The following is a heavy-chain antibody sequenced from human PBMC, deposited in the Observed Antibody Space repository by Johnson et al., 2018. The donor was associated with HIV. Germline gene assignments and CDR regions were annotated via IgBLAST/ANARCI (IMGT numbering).Heavy chain of an antibody. Sequence: VQLVESGGGVVQPGRSLRLSCAASGFTFSSYAMHWVRQAPCKGLEWVAVISYDGSNKYYADSVKGRFTISRDNSKNTLYLQMNSLRAEDTAVYYCARSMTTVTVAFDIWGQGTMVTVSS. J-gene: IGHJ3*02. CDR3: ARSMTTVTVAFDI. D-gene: IGHD4-17*01. CDR1: GFTFSSYA. CDR2: ISYDGSNK. V-gene: IGHV3-30-3*01.